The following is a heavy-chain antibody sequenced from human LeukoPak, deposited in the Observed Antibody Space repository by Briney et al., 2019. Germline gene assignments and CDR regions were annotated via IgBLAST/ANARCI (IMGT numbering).Heavy chain of an antibody. CDR3: TTHAHKYYYDSSGYYFTARGAFGI. CDR1: GFISSGSA. J-gene: IGHJ3*02. V-gene: IGHV3-73*01. CDR2: IRSKANSYAT. D-gene: IGHD3-22*01. Sequence: GGSLRLSCTASGFISSGSAEHWARQASGTGLEWVGRIRSKANSYATAYAASVKGRFTISRDDSKNTAYLQMNSLKTEDTAVYYCTTHAHKYYYDSSGYYFTARGAFGIWCRATMVTVSS.